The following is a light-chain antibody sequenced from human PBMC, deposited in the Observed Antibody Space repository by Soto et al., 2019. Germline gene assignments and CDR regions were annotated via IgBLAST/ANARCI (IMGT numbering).Light chain of an antibody. J-gene: IGKJ1*01. Sequence: EIQMTQSTSSLSASVGDRVTITCLASQSISSYLNWYQQKPGKAPKLLIYAASRLQSGVPSRFSGSGSGTDFTLTISSLQPEDFATYYCQQSYSTSWTFGQGTKVAIK. V-gene: IGKV1-39*01. CDR3: QQSYSTSWT. CDR2: AAS. CDR1: QSISSY.